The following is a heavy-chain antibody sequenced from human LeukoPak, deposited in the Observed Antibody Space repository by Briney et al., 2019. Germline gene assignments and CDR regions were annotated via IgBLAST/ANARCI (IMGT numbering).Heavy chain of an antibody. CDR3: ARPKYSGSHWGFDY. V-gene: IGHV1-2*02. J-gene: IGHJ4*02. CDR1: GYTFTGYY. CDR2: INPNSGGT. D-gene: IGHD1-26*01. Sequence: ASVKVSCKASGYTFTGYYMHWVRQAPGQGLEWMGWINPNSGGTNYAQKFQGRVTMTRDTSTSTVYMELSSLRSEDTAVYYCARPKYSGSHWGFDYWGQGTLVTVSS.